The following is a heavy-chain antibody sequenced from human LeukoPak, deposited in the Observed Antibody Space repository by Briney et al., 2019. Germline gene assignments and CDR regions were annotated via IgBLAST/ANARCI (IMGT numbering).Heavy chain of an antibody. CDR1: GGSISSSSYD. CDR3: ARHPGDYDFWSGYQKPNWFDP. Sequence: PSETLSLTCTVSGGSISSSSYDWGWIRQPPGKGLEWIGSIYYSGSTYYNPSLKSRVTISVDTSKNQFSLKLSSVTAADTAVYYCARHPGDYDFWSGYQKPNWFDPWGQGTLVTVSS. CDR2: IYYSGST. D-gene: IGHD3-3*01. V-gene: IGHV4-39*01. J-gene: IGHJ5*02.